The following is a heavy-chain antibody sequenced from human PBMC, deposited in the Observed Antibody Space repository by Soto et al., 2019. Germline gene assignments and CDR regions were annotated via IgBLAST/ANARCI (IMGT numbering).Heavy chain of an antibody. V-gene: IGHV3-33*01. J-gene: IGHJ4*02. Sequence: QVQVVESGGGVVQPGTSLRLSCAASGFRFSNFGMHWVRQAPGEGLEWVAVIWHDGKIKYYADSVEGRFTISRDNSKNTLYLQMSSLMAEETAVSYCARDPGKDAAIDHRGQGTLVIVSS. D-gene: IGHD6-25*01. CDR3: ARDPGKDAAIDH. CDR2: IWHDGKIK. CDR1: GFRFSNFG.